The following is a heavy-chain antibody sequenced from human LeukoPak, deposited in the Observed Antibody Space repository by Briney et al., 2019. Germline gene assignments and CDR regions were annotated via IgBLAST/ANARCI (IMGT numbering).Heavy chain of an antibody. CDR2: IWYDGSNK. CDR1: GFTFSSYG. J-gene: IGHJ3*02. CDR3: AKDWDSWSGYSAFDI. Sequence: PGRSLRLSCAASGFTFSSYGMHWVRQAPGKGLEWVAVIWYDGSNKYYADSVKGRFTISRDNSKNTLYLRMNSLRAEDTAVYYCAKDWDSWSGYSAFDIWGQGTMVTVSS. D-gene: IGHD3-3*01. V-gene: IGHV3-33*06.